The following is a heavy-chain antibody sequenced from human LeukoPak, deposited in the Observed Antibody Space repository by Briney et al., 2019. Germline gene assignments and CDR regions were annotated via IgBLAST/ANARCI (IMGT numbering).Heavy chain of an antibody. Sequence: GRSLRLSCAASGFTFSSYGMHWVRQAQGQGLEWVAVISYDGSNKYYADSVKGRFTISRDDSKNTLYLQMNSLRAEDTAVYYCAKDSPESSSWYPSYYYYYGMDVWGQGTTATVSS. V-gene: IGHV3-30*18. D-gene: IGHD6-13*01. J-gene: IGHJ6*02. CDR3: AKDSPESSSWYPSYYYYYGMDV. CDR2: ISYDGSNK. CDR1: GFTFSSYG.